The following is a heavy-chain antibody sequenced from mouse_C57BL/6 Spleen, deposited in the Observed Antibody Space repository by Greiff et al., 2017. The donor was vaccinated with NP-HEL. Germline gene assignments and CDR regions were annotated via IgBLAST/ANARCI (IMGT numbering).Heavy chain of an antibody. CDR2: IDPSDSYT. D-gene: IGHD2-5*01. J-gene: IGHJ2*01. Sequence: VQLQQPGAELVMPGASVKLSCKASGFTFTSYWMHWVKQRPGQGLEWIGAIDPSDSYTYYTQKFKGKSTLTVDKSSSTVYMQLSRLTSEDSAVYYCTRGLSKDYWGQGTTLTVSS. V-gene: IGHV1-69*01. CDR3: TRGLSKDY. CDR1: GFTFTSYW.